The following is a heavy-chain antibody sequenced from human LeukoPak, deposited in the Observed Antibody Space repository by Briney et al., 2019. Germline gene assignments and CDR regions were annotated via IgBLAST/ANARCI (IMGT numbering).Heavy chain of an antibody. D-gene: IGHD3-22*01. Sequence: SETLSLTCAVYGGSFSGHYWSWIRQPPGKGLEWIGEINHRGSTNYNPSLKGRVTISVDTSKNQFSLKLPSVTAADTAVYYCARAGDSSGYGDYWGQGTLVTVSS. CDR3: ARAGDSSGYGDY. J-gene: IGHJ4*02. V-gene: IGHV4-34*01. CDR1: GGSFSGHY. CDR2: INHRGST.